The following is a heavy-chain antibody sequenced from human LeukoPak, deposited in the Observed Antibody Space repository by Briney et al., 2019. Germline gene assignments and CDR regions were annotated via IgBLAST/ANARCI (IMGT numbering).Heavy chain of an antibody. D-gene: IGHD6-19*01. J-gene: IGHJ4*02. CDR2: INWNGGST. Sequence: GGSLRLSCAASGFTFDDYGLSWVRQAPGKGLEWVSTINWNGGSTGYADSVKGRFAISRDNAKNSLYLQMNSLRAEDTALYYCARVSDISVAAYFDYWGQGTLVTVSS. V-gene: IGHV3-20*04. CDR1: GFTFDDYG. CDR3: ARVSDISVAAYFDY.